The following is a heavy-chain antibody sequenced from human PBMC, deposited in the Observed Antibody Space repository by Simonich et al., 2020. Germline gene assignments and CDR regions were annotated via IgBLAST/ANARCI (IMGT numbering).Heavy chain of an antibody. CDR1: GYTFTSYG. CDR2: ISAYKGNT. J-gene: IGHJ4*02. D-gene: IGHD2-15*01. Sequence: QVQLVQSVAEVKKPGASVKVSCKASGYTFTSYGISWVRQAPGQGLEWMGWISAYKGNTNYERKLQGRVTMTTDTSTSTAYMELRSLRSDDTAVYYCARASRGTWWYYYFDYWGQGTLVTVSS. CDR3: ARASRGTWWYYYFDY. V-gene: IGHV1-18*01.